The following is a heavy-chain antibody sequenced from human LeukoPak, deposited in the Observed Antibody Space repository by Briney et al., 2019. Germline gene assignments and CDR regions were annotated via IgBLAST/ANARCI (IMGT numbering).Heavy chain of an antibody. Sequence: SETLSLTCTVSGGSVSSGSYYWSWIRQPPGKGLEWIGSIYYSGSTYYNPSLKSRVTISVDTSKNQFSLKLSSVTAADTAVYYCARGPAYAFDIWGQGTMVTVSS. V-gene: IGHV4-39*01. CDR1: GGSVSSGSYY. J-gene: IGHJ3*02. CDR2: IYYSGST. CDR3: ARGPAYAFDI.